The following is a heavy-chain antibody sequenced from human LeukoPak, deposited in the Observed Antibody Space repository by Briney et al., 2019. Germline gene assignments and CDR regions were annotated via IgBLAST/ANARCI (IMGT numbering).Heavy chain of an antibody. CDR1: GFTFSSYS. V-gene: IGHV3-21*04. CDR2: ISSSTSYI. D-gene: IGHD3-3*01. Sequence: PGGSLRLSCAASGFTFSSYSMNWIRQAPGKGLEWVSSISSSTSYIYYADSVKGRFTISRDNSKNTLYLQMNSLRAEDTAVYYCAKEGVADFWSGYYTANDAFDIWGQGTMVTVSS. CDR3: AKEGVADFWSGYYTANDAFDI. J-gene: IGHJ3*02.